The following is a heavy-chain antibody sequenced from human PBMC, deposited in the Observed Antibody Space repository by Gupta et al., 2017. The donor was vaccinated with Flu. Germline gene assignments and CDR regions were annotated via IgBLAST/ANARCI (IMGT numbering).Heavy chain of an antibody. CDR3: ARGPDDGYSTFDS. Sequence: RSCWMHGVRQTPGKGLGGSSSINTDGRKTNHADAVKDRFTISRDNAKKTMYLQLKSMSVGDTDVYYFARGPDDGYSTFDSGGQGRMVTVSS. D-gene: IGHD5-18*01. CDR2: INTDGRKT. J-gene: IGHJ5*01. CDR1: RSCW. V-gene: IGHV3-74*01.